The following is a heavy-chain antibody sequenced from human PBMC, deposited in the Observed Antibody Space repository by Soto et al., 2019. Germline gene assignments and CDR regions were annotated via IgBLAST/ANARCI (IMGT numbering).Heavy chain of an antibody. CDR2: IYSGGST. Sequence: EVQLVESGGGLVQPGGSLRLSCAASGFTVSSNYMSWVRQAPGKGLEWVSVIYSGGSTYYADSVKGRFTISRHNSKNTLYLHMNSLRAEDTAVYYCARDPCSGGSCYSRYFDLWGRGTLVTVSS. CDR1: GFTVSSNY. D-gene: IGHD2-15*01. J-gene: IGHJ2*01. CDR3: ARDPCSGGSCYSRYFDL. V-gene: IGHV3-53*04.